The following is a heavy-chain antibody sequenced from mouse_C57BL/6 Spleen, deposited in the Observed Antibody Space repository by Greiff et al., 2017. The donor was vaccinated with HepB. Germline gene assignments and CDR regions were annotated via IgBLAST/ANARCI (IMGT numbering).Heavy chain of an antibody. CDR1: GYAFSSYW. V-gene: IGHV1-80*01. CDR2: IYPGDGDT. J-gene: IGHJ4*01. D-gene: IGHD1-1*01. CDR3: ARFITTVGNAMDY. Sequence: VKLQESGAELVKPGASVKISCKASGYAFSSYWMNWVKQRPGKGLEWIGQIYPGDGDTNYNGKFKGKATLTADKSSSTAYMQLSSLTSEDSAVYFCARFITTVGNAMDYWGQGTSVTVSS.